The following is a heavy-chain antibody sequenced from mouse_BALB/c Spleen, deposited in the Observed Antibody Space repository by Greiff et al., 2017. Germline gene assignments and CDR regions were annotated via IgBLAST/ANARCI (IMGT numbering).Heavy chain of an antibody. CDR2: ISSGGST. CDR3: ARDHDGYSDY. D-gene: IGHD2-3*01. CDR1: GFTFSSYA. J-gene: IGHJ2*01. V-gene: IGHV5-6-5*01. Sequence: EVQRVESGGGLVKPGGSLKLSCAASGFTFSSYAMSWVRQTPEKRLEWVASISSGGSTYYPDSVKGRFTISRDNARNILYLQMSSLRSEDTAMYYCARDHDGYSDYWGQGTTLTVSS.